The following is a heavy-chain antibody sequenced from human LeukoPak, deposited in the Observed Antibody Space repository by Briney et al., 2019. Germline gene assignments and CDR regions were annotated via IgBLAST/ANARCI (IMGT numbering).Heavy chain of an antibody. D-gene: IGHD3-10*01. V-gene: IGHV4-59*01. Sequence: SETLSLTCTVSGGSISSYYWSWIRQPPGKGLEWIGYIYYSGSTNYNPSLKSRVTISVDTSKNQFSLKLSSVTAADTAVYYCVTLGVRFGERWFDTWGQGTLVTVSS. CDR1: GGSISSYY. CDR2: IYYSGST. J-gene: IGHJ5*02. CDR3: VTLGVRFGERWFDT.